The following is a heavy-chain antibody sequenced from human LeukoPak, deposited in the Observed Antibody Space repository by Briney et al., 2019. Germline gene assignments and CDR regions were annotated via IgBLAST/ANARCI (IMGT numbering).Heavy chain of an antibody. CDR2: IYSGGAT. J-gene: IGHJ5*02. V-gene: IGHV3-66*01. CDR3: ARDPGAAVYNLWS. CDR1: GLTVSNNY. Sequence: GGSLRLSCAVSGLTVSNNYMIGVRQAPGKGLECVSLIYSGGATSYADSVKGRFTISRDNSQNMLYLQMNSLRVEDTAVYYCARDPGAAVYNLWSWGQGTLVTVSS. D-gene: IGHD3-10*01.